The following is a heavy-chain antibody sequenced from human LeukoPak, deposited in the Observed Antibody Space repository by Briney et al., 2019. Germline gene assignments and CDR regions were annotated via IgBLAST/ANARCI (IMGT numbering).Heavy chain of an antibody. D-gene: IGHD2-2*01. CDR2: ISSSSSYI. CDR3: ARSLGEIVVVPAAPYFDY. V-gene: IGHV3-21*01. J-gene: IGHJ4*02. CDR1: GFTFSSYS. Sequence: GGSLTLSCAASGFTFSSYSMNWVRQAPGKGLEWVSSISSSSSYIYYADSVKGRFTISRDNAKNSLYLQMNSLRAEDTAVYYCARSLGEIVVVPAAPYFDYWGQGTLVTVSS.